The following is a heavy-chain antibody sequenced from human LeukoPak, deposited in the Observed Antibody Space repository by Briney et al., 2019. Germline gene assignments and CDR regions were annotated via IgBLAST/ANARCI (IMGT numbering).Heavy chain of an antibody. CDR2: INPNTGGT. J-gene: IGHJ5*02. D-gene: IGHD3-10*01. V-gene: IGHV1-2*02. Sequence: ASVKVSCKASGYTFTGYYMHWVRQAPGQGLEWMGWINPNTGGTNYAQKFQGRVTMTRDTSISTAYMDLSRLRSDDTAVYYCARARKGNMVRGVIITVNWFDPWGQGTLVTVSS. CDR1: GYTFTGYY. CDR3: ARARKGNMVRGVIITVNWFDP.